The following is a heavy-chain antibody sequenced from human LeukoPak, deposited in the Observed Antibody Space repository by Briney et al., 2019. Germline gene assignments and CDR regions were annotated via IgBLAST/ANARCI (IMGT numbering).Heavy chain of an antibody. J-gene: IGHJ4*02. CDR3: ANPAKTDYADY. V-gene: IGHV3-23*01. Sequence: GGTLRLSCAASGFTFSSYGMNWVRQAPGKGLEWVSAISGSGGNTYYADSVKGRFTISRDNSKNTLYLQMNSLRAEDTALYYCANPAKTDYADYWGQGTLVTVSS. D-gene: IGHD1-14*01. CDR2: ISGSGGNT. CDR1: GFTFSSYG.